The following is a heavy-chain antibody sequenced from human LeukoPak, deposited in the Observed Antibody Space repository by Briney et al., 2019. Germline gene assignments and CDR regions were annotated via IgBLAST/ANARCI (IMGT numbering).Heavy chain of an antibody. CDR1: GGSISSYY. V-gene: IGHV4-4*07. J-gene: IGHJ3*01. CDR3: ARDIAVAALDAFDL. Sequence: PSETLSLTCTVSGGSISSYYWSWIRQPAGKGLEWIGRTYTSGSTNYNPSLKSRVTMSVDTSKNQFSLKLSSVTAADTAVYYCARDIAVAALDAFDLWGQGTMVTVSS. D-gene: IGHD6-19*01. CDR2: TYTSGST.